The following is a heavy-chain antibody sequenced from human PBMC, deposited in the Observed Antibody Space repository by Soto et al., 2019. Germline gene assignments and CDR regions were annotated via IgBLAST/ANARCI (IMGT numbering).Heavy chain of an antibody. CDR3: ARDRVESGYPEYFQH. V-gene: IGHV3-13*01. D-gene: IGHD3-22*01. Sequence: GGSLRLSCAASGFTFSSYDMHWVRQATGKGLEWVSAIGTAGDTYYPGSVKGRFTISRDNSKNTLYLQMNSLRAEDTAVYYCARDRVESGYPEYFQHWGQGTLVTVSS. J-gene: IGHJ1*01. CDR2: IGTAGDT. CDR1: GFTFSSYD.